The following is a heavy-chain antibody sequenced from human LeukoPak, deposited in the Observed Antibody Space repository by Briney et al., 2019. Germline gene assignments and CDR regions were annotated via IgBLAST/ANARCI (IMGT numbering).Heavy chain of an antibody. J-gene: IGHJ4*02. D-gene: IGHD1-26*01. Sequence: GGSLRLSCAASGFSFSSYGMHWVRQAPGKGLEWVAVIWYDGSNKYHADSVKGRFTISRDNSKNTLYLQMNSLRAEDTAVYYCAREEYSGSYYFDYWGQGTLVTVSS. CDR1: GFSFSSYG. CDR2: IWYDGSNK. V-gene: IGHV3-33*01. CDR3: AREEYSGSYYFDY.